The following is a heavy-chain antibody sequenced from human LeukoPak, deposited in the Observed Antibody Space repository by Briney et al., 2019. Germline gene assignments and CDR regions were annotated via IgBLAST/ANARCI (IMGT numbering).Heavy chain of an antibody. V-gene: IGHV1-2*02. D-gene: IGHD6-13*01. Sequence: ASVKVSCKASGYTFTGYYMHWVRQAPGQGLEWMGWINPNSGGTNYAQKFQGRVTMTRDTSISTAYMELSRLRSDDTAVYYCAVYSSSWYGRYYYYGMDVWGQGTTVTVSS. CDR1: GYTFTGYY. CDR2: INPNSGGT. J-gene: IGHJ6*02. CDR3: AVYSSSWYGRYYYYGMDV.